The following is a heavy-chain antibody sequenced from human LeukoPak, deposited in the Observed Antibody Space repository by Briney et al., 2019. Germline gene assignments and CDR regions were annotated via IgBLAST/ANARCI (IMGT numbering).Heavy chain of an antibody. J-gene: IGHJ4*02. D-gene: IGHD3-22*01. CDR1: GFTFSSYA. CDR3: AKDRGAYYYDSSSATIDY. CDR2: ISGSGGST. Sequence: GSLRLSCAASGFTFSSYAMSWVRQAPGKGLEWVSAISGSGGSTYYADSVKGRFTISRDNSKNTLYLQMNSLRAEDTAVYYCAKDRGAYYYDSSSATIDYWGQGTLVTVSS. V-gene: IGHV3-23*01.